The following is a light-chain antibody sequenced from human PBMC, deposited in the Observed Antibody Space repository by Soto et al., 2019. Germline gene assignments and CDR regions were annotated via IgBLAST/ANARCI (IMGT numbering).Light chain of an antibody. V-gene: IGKV1-17*03. Sequence: DIQMTQSPSVMSASVGDTVTITCRASQDIRDRLAWRQQKPGEAPKRLVYTASSLQSGVPSRFSGSGFWTEFTLTISILQPEDFATYYCLQHITYPWTIGQGTKVEIK. CDR2: TAS. CDR3: LQHITYPWT. J-gene: IGKJ1*01. CDR1: QDIRDR.